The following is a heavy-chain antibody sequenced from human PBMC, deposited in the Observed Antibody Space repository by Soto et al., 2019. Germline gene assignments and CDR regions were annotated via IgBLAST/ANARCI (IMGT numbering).Heavy chain of an antibody. V-gene: IGHV1-46*01. CDR2: INPSGGST. D-gene: IGHD5-12*01. Sequence: ASVKVSCKASGYTFTSYDMHWVRQAPGQGLEWMGIINPSGGSTSYAQKFQGRVTMTRDTSTSTAYMELRSLRSDDTAVYYCARGRKGSGATTGGLFYWGQGTLVTVSS. CDR1: GYTFTSYD. CDR3: ARGRKGSGATTGGLFY. J-gene: IGHJ4*02.